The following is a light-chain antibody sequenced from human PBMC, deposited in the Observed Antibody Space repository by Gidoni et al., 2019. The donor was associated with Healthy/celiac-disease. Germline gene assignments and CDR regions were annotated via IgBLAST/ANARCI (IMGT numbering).Light chain of an antibody. J-gene: IGKJ4*01. CDR3: QQRSNWPPSGLT. CDR2: DAS. V-gene: IGKV3-11*01. CDR1: QSVSSY. Sequence: EIVLTQSPATLSLPPGERATLSCRASQSVSSYLAWYQQKPGQAPRLLIYDASNRATGIPARFSGSGSGTDFTLTISSLEPEDFAVYYCQQRSNWPPSGLTFGGGTKVEIK.